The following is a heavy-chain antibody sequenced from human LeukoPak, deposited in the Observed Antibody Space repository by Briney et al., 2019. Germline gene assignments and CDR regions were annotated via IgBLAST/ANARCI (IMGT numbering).Heavy chain of an antibody. CDR1: GFTFSSYG. D-gene: IGHD1-1*01. CDR3: ARDRYPSALDV. J-gene: IGHJ6*04. CDR2: IRYDGSIK. V-gene: IGHV3-30*02. Sequence: GGSLRLSCAASGFTFSSYGMHWARLAPGKGLEGVAFIRYDGSIKYYADSVKGRFTISRDNSKNTLYLQMSSLRADDTAVYYCARDRYPSALDVWGKGTTVTISS.